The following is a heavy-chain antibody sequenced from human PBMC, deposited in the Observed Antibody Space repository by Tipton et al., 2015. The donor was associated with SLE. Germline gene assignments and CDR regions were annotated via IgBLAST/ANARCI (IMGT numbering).Heavy chain of an antibody. CDR1: SYSIYNGFY. D-gene: IGHD5/OR15-5a*01. J-gene: IGHJ3*02. Sequence: TLSLTCSVSSYSIYNGFYWGWIRQSPGKGLEWIGSIYRSGTAYYNPSLKSRVTMSVDTSKNQFSLKLSSVTAADTAVYYCAGVSRDAFETWGQGTMVTVSS. CDR3: AGVSRDAFET. CDR2: IYRSGTA. V-gene: IGHV4-38-2*01.